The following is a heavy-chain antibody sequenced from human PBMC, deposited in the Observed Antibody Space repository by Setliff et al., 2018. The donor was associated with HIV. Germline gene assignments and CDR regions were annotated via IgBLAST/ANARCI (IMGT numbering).Heavy chain of an antibody. J-gene: IGHJ4*02. CDR1: GFTFSSYW. CDR2: ISGGGGKT. CDR3: AKELAASGLGYFDS. D-gene: IGHD3-22*01. V-gene: IGHV3-23*01. Sequence: GGSLRLSCAASGFTFSSYWMHWVRQAPGKGLVWVSAISGGGGKTDYADSVKGRFTISRDNSKNTLYLQMNSLRAEDTAEYYCAKELAASGLGYFDSWGRGILVTVSS.